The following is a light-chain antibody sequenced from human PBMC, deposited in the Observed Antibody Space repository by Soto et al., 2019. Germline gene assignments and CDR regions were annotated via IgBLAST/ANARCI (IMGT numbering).Light chain of an antibody. CDR1: QTISSW. Sequence: DIQMTQSPSTLSGSVGDRVTITCWASQTISSWLAWYQQKPGKAPKLLIYKASTLKSGVPSRFSGSGSGTEFTLTISSLQPDDFATYYCQHYNSYSEAFGQGTKVDLK. CDR3: QHYNSYSEA. J-gene: IGKJ1*01. V-gene: IGKV1-5*03. CDR2: KAS.